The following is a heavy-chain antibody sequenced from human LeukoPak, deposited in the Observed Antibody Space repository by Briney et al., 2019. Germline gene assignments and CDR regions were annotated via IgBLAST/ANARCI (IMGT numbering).Heavy chain of an antibody. CDR2: IGPVGDT. CDR1: GFTFGNYD. J-gene: IGHJ6*02. D-gene: IGHD6-13*01. V-gene: IGHV3-13*01. Sequence: GGSLRLSCVASGFTFGNYDMHWVRQVPGKGLEWVSAIGPVGDTYYPGSVKGRFTISRENGKKSLYLQMDSLRDGDTAVYYCARGEQHSNIWSTFGGLGLDVWGQGATATVSS. CDR3: ARGEQHSNIWSTFGGLGLDV.